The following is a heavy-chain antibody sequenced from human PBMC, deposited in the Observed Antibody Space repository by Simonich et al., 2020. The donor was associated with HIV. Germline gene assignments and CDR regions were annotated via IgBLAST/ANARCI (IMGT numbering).Heavy chain of an antibody. CDR1: GGSFSGYY. D-gene: IGHD3-3*01. CDR2: INHRGIT. V-gene: IGHV4-34*04. CDR3: ARRDRELILYFDY. Sequence: QVQLQQWGAGLLKPSETLSLTCAVYGGSFSGYYWSWRRQPPGKGLVWIGEINHRGITNHKSSPNRRATISVDKSKNQFSLKLSSVTAADTAIYYCARRDRELILYFDYWGQGNLVTVSS. J-gene: IGHJ4*02.